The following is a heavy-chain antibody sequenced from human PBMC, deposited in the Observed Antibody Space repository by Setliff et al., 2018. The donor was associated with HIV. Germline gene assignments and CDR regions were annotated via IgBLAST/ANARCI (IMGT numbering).Heavy chain of an antibody. V-gene: IGHV3-7*05. J-gene: IGHJ4*02. CDR3: AKDHATSSWFTALLDY. CDR1: VFTFNNYG. D-gene: IGHD6-13*01. CDR2: IKQDGSEK. Sequence: PGGSLRLSCAASVFTFNNYGMNWVRQAPGKGLEWVANIKQDGSEKNYMDSVKGRFTISRDNSKNTLYLQMNSLRAEDTAVYYCAKDHATSSWFTALLDYWGQGALVTVSS.